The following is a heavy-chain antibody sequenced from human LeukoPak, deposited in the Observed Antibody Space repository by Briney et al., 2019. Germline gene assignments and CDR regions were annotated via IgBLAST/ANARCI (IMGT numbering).Heavy chain of an antibody. D-gene: IGHD3-22*01. CDR3: ASWSDYYDSSGNY. J-gene: IGHJ4*02. Sequence: SETLSLTCAVYGGSFSGYYWSWIRQPPGKGLEWIGEINHSGSTNYNPSLKSRVTISVDTSKNQFSLKLSSVTAADTAVYYCASWSDYYDSSGNYWGQGTLVTVSS. CDR2: INHSGST. V-gene: IGHV4-34*01. CDR1: GGSFSGYY.